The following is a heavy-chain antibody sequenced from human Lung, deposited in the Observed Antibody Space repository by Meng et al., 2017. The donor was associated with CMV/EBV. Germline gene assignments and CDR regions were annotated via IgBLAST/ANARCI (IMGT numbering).Heavy chain of an antibody. V-gene: IGHV1-46*01. J-gene: IGHJ3*02. CDR3: ASRGYSSSWCGAFDI. CDR2: INPSGGST. Sequence: AXVXVSXXASGYTFTSYYMHWVRQAPGQGLEWMGIINPSGGSTSYAQKFQGRVTMTRDTSTSTVYMELSSLRSEDTAVYYCASRGYSSSWCGAFDIWGQGTMVXVSS. D-gene: IGHD6-13*01. CDR1: GYTFTSYY.